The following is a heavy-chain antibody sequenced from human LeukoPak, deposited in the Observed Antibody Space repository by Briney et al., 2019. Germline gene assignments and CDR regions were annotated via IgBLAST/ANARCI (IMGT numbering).Heavy chain of an antibody. CDR3: ARVGSIAARRRGNWFDP. J-gene: IGHJ5*02. D-gene: IGHD6-6*01. Sequence: GASVKVSCKASGYTFTSYDINWVRQATGQGLEWMGWMNPNSGNTGYAQKFQGRVTMTRNTSISTAYMELSSLRSEDTAEYYCARVGSIAARRRGNWFDPWGQGTLVTVSS. V-gene: IGHV1-8*01. CDR2: MNPNSGNT. CDR1: GYTFTSYD.